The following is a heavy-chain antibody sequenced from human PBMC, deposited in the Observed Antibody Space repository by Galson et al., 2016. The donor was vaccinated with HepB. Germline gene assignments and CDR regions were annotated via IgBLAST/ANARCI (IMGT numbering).Heavy chain of an antibody. V-gene: IGHV3-7*03. CDR2: IKPDGREK. D-gene: IGHD6-6*01. CDR3: AKGRVRYSRSSDIDY. Sequence: SLRLSCAASGSTFSTSWMSWVRQAPGKGLEWVANIKPDGREKYYVDSVKGRFTISRDNAKNSLFLQMNSLRAEDTALYYCAKGRVRYSRSSDIDYWGQGTLVAVSS. J-gene: IGHJ4*02. CDR1: GSTFSTSW.